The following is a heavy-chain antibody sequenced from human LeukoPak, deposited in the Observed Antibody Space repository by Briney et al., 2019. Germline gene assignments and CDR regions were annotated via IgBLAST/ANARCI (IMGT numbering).Heavy chain of an antibody. Sequence: SETLSLTCTVSGGSISSGSYYWSWIRQPAGKGLEWIGRIYTSGSTNYNPSLKSRVTISVDTSKNQFSLKLSSVAAADTAVYYCARDGVTTLAGGYWGQGTLVTVSS. CDR2: IYTSGST. CDR1: GGSISSGSYY. V-gene: IGHV4-61*02. D-gene: IGHD4-11*01. J-gene: IGHJ4*02. CDR3: ARDGVTTLAGGY.